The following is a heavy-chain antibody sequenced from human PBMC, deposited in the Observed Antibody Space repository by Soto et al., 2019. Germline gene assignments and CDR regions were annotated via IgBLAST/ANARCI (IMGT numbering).Heavy chain of an antibody. J-gene: IGHJ5*02. D-gene: IGHD6-13*01. CDR3: AKDYASTWYWYFDP. CDR2: ISGSGGKT. Sequence: GGSLRLSCAASGFSFSNFAMSWVRQAPGTGLEWVSSISGSGGKTYYLDSVKGRFTISRDNSKNTLYLHMNSLGAEDTAVYFCAKDYASTWYWYFDPWGQGTLVTVS. V-gene: IGHV3-23*01. CDR1: GFSFSNFA.